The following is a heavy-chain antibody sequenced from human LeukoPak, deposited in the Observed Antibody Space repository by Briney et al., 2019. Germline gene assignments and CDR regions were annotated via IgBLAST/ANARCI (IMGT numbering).Heavy chain of an antibody. CDR1: GYTFTSYY. CDR3: ARGRYSSSWYGYYYYYYMDV. Sequence: ASVKVSCKASGYTFTSYYMHWVRQAPGQGLEWMGLINPTGGSTGYAQKFQGRVTITRNTSISTAYMELSSLRSEDTAVYYCARGRYSSSWYGYYYYYYMDVWGKGTTVTVSS. CDR2: INPTGGST. D-gene: IGHD6-13*01. V-gene: IGHV1-46*01. J-gene: IGHJ6*03.